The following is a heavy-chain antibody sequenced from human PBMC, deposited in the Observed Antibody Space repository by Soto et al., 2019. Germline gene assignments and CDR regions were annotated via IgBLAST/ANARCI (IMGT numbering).Heavy chain of an antibody. CDR2: TYFRSKWYN. CDR1: GDSLSSNTAS. CDR3: AKGDNLGPKTGYAFDP. J-gene: IGHJ5*02. V-gene: IGHV6-1*01. D-gene: IGHD5-12*01. Sequence: PSQTLSLTCAISGDSLSSNTASWNWIRQSPSRGLEWLGRTYFRSKWYNDYAVSVKSRIIINPDTSNNQFSLQLNSVTPEDTAVYFCAKGDNLGPKTGYAFDPWGQGIMVTVS.